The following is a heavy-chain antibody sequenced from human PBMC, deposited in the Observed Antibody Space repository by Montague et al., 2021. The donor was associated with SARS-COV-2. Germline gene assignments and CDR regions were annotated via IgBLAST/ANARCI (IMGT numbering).Heavy chain of an antibody. V-gene: IGHV4-59*01. CDR2: INDSGST. CDR3: ARGQHDSGDYWGGFYCFDY. J-gene: IGHJ4*02. D-gene: IGHD3-10*01. Sequence: SETLSLTCTVSDGSFRGFYLNWIRQSPGKALEWIGYINDSGSTRHNPSLKGRVTISLLTPGNRVSLDLSSVTAADTAVYYCARGQHDSGDYWGGFYCFDYWGQGALVTVSS. CDR1: DGSFRGFY.